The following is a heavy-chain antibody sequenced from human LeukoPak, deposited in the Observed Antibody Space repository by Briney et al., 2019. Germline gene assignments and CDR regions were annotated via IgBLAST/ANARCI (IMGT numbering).Heavy chain of an antibody. V-gene: IGHV3-66*01. CDR1: GFSVSTNY. CDR3: ARGKTSDDIIEDAFDL. D-gene: IGHD3-10*01. CDR2: IYSGGST. Sequence: GGSLTLSCAASGFSVSTNYMTWVSQAPGKGLEWVSIIYSGGSTYYAASVRGRFIISRENSNNEVVLQMNSLRADDTALYYCARGKTSDDIIEDAFDLWGHGTMVTVSS. J-gene: IGHJ3*01.